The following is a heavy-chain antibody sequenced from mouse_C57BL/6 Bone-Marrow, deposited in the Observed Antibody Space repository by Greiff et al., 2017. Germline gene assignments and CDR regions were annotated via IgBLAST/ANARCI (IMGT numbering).Heavy chain of an antibody. CDR2: INPGSGGT. CDR3: ARIYYYGSSSFDY. J-gene: IGHJ2*01. Sequence: VQLQQSGAELVRPGTSVKVSLKASGYAFTNYLIEWVKQRPGQGLEWIGVINPGSGGTNYNEKFKGKETLTADKSSSTAYMQRSSLTSEDSAVDFCARIYYYGSSSFDYWGQGTTLTVSS. CDR1: GYAFTNYL. D-gene: IGHD1-1*01. V-gene: IGHV1-54*01.